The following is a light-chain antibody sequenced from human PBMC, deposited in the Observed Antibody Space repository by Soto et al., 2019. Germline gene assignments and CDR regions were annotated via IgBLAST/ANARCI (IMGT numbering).Light chain of an antibody. Sequence: EIVLTQSPGTLSLSPGERATLSCRASQSVSSSYLVWYQQKPGQAPRLLIYGASSRATGIPDRFSGSGSGADFFLLIIRVEPEDFSVYYCWQHCSRPKYTFGQGTKLEIK. CDR2: GAS. V-gene: IGKV3-20*01. J-gene: IGKJ2*01. CDR3: WQHCSRPKYT. CDR1: QSVSSSY.